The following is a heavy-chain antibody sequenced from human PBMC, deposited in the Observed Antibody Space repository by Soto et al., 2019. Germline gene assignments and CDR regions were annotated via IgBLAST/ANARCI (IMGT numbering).Heavy chain of an antibody. CDR3: ARGYSGYDYWDYYYYMDV. Sequence: ASVKVSCKASGYTFSSYGISWVRQAPGQGLEWMGWISAYNGNTNYAQKLQGRVTMTTDTSTSTAYMEVRSLRSDDTAVYYCARGYSGYDYWDYYYYMDVWGKGTTVTVSS. CDR2: ISAYNGNT. CDR1: GYTFSSYG. J-gene: IGHJ6*03. D-gene: IGHD5-12*01. V-gene: IGHV1-18*01.